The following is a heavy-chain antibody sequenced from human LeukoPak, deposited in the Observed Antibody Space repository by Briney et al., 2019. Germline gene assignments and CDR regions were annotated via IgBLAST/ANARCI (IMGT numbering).Heavy chain of an antibody. CDR2: ISGSGGSS. J-gene: IGHJ3*02. V-gene: IGHV3-23*01. CDR1: GFTFSSYA. CDR3: AKYKWMVGDALDI. Sequence: GGSLRLSCADSGFTFSSYAMSWVRQAPGKGVEWVSAISGSGGSSNYADYVKGRFTISRDNSKNTMYLQMMSLRAEDRAVYYWAKYKWMVGDALDIWGQGTMVTVSS. D-gene: IGHD1-20*01.